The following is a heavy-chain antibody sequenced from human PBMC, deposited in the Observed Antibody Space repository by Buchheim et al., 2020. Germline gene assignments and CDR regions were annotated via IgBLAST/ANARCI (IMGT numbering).Heavy chain of an antibody. V-gene: IGHV4-4*02. CDR2: IYHSGST. D-gene: IGHD1-26*01. J-gene: IGHJ6*02. CDR1: GGSISSSNW. Sequence: QVQLQESGPGLMKPSGTLSLTCAVSGGSISSSNWWSWVRQPPGKGLEWIGEIYHSGSTNYNPSLKSRVTISVDKSKNQVSLKLSSVTAADTAVYYCARDDSGFYSGSFYYYYGMDVWGQGTT. CDR3: ARDDSGFYSGSFYYYYGMDV.